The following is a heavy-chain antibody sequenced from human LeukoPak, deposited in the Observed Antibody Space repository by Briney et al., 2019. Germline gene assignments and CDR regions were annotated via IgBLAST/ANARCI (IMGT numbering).Heavy chain of an antibody. Sequence: ASVKVSCKASGYTFTGYYMHWVRQAPGQGLEWMGWINPNSGGTNCAQKFQGRVTMTRDTSISTVYMELSRLRSDDTAVYYCARDPLYGSGSYFFDFWGQGTLVTVSS. CDR1: GYTFTGYY. D-gene: IGHD3-10*01. CDR3: ARDPLYGSGSYFFDF. J-gene: IGHJ4*02. CDR2: INPNSGGT. V-gene: IGHV1-2*02.